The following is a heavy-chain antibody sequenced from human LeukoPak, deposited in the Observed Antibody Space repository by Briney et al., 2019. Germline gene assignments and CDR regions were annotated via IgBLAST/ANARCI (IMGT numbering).Heavy chain of an antibody. Sequence: GGSLRLSCAASGFTFNNYAMSWVRQAPGKGLEWVSAISASGDATYYADSVKGRFTISRDNSENTLFLQMNSLRAEDTAVYYCAKEPREYCSSTSCPNWFDSWGQGTLVTVSS. CDR2: ISASGDAT. CDR1: GFTFNNYA. J-gene: IGHJ5*01. D-gene: IGHD2-2*01. CDR3: AKEPREYCSSTSCPNWFDS. V-gene: IGHV3-23*01.